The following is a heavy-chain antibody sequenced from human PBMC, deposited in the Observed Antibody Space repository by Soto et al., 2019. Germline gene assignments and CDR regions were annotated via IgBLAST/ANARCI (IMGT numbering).Heavy chain of an antibody. J-gene: IGHJ6*02. CDR3: AKEFIAVAGDDYYYGMDV. CDR1: GFTFSSYG. D-gene: IGHD6-19*01. V-gene: IGHV3-30*18. Sequence: QVQLVESGGGVVQPGRSLRLSCAASGFTFSSYGMHWVRQAPGKGLEWVAVISYDGSNKYYADSVKGRFTISRDNSKNTLYLQMNSLRAEDTAVYYCAKEFIAVAGDDYYYGMDVWGHGTTVTVSS. CDR2: ISYDGSNK.